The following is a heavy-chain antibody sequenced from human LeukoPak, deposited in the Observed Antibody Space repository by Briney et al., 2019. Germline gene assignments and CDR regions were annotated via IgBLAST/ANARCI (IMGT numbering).Heavy chain of an antibody. CDR1: GGSFSGYY. CDR3: ARGLTIFGVVTDAFDI. CDR2: INHSGST. D-gene: IGHD3-3*01. Sequence: SETLSLTCAVYGGSFSGYYWSWIRQPPGKGLEWIGEINHSGSTNYNPSLKSRVTISVDTSKNQFSLKLSSVTAADTAVYYCARGLTIFGVVTDAFDIWGQGTMVTVFS. J-gene: IGHJ3*02. V-gene: IGHV4-34*01.